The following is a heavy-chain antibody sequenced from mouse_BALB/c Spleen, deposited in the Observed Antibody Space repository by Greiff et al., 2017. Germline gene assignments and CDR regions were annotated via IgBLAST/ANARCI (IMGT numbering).Heavy chain of an antibody. V-gene: IGHV1-69*01. D-gene: IGHD1-1*01. Sequence: VQLQQSGAELVMPGASVKMSCKASGYTFTDYWMHWVKQRPGQGLEWIGAIDTSDSYTSYNQKFKGKATLTVDESSSTAYMQLSSLTSEDSAVYYCARNYGSSLAWFAYWGQGTLVTVSA. J-gene: IGHJ3*01. CDR1: GYTFTDYW. CDR2: IDTSDSYT. CDR3: ARNYGSSLAWFAY.